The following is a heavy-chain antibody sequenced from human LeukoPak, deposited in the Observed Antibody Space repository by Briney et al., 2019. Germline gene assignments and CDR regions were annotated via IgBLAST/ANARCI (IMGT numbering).Heavy chain of an antibody. CDR3: ARGPAGIIDY. J-gene: IGHJ4*02. CDR1: GGSFSGYY. V-gene: IGHV4-34*01. CDR2: INHSGST. D-gene: IGHD1-1*01. Sequence: SETLSLTCAVYGGSFSGYYWSWIRQPPGKGLERIGEINHSGSTNYNPSLKSRVTISVDTSKNQFSLKLSSVTAADTAVYYCARGPAGIIDYWGQGTLVTVSS.